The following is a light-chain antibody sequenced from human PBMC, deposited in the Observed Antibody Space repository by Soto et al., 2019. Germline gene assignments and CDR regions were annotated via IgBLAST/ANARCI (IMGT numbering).Light chain of an antibody. CDR3: QQSYMDPIT. CDR2: AAS. CDR1: QGISTY. Sequence: DIQMTQSPSSLSASVGDRVTITCRASQGISTYLNWYQQKPGKAPKLLIYAASSLQSGVPSRFSGSGGGTDFTLSISSVQPEDFATYFCQQSYMDPITFGQGTRLEIK. V-gene: IGKV1-39*01. J-gene: IGKJ5*01.